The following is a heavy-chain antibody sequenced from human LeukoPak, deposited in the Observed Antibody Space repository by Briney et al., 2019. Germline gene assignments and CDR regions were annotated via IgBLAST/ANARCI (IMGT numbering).Heavy chain of an antibody. CDR3: ARETDSAFDI. CDR2: ISSSSSSI. J-gene: IGHJ3*02. CDR1: ALTISNYR. Sequence: GGSLRLTCVASALTISNYRMRWVRQAPEKGLEWVSSISSSSSSIFYADPVKGRFTISRDNVKNSLDLQMNSLRAEDTGVYYCARETDSAFDIWGQGTMVTVA. V-gene: IGHV3-48*01.